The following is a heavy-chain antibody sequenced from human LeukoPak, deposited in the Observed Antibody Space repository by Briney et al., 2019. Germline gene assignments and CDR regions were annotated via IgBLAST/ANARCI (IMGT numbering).Heavy chain of an antibody. CDR1: GFAFSSYA. CDR2: ISYDGSNK. Sequence: GRSLRLSCAASGFAFSSYAMHWVRQAPGKGLEWVAVISYDGSNKYYADSVKGRFTISRDNSKNTLYLQMNSLRAEDTAVYYCARGGRGDLRTYYMDVWGKGTTVTVSS. J-gene: IGHJ6*03. D-gene: IGHD5-24*01. V-gene: IGHV3-30*01. CDR3: ARGGRGDLRTYYMDV.